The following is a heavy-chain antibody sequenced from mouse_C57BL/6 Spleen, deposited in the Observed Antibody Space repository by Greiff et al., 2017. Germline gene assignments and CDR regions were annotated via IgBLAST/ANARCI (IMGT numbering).Heavy chain of an antibody. Sequence: QVQLQQPGAELVKPGASVKMSCKASGYTFTSYWITWVKQRPGQGLEWIGDIYPGSGSTNYNEKFKSKATLTVDTSSSTAYMQLSSLTSEDSAVYYCARWTSYYGSSYWYFDVWGTGTTVTVSS. D-gene: IGHD1-1*01. J-gene: IGHJ1*03. CDR1: GYTFTSYW. CDR3: ARWTSYYGSSYWYFDV. V-gene: IGHV1-55*01. CDR2: IYPGSGST.